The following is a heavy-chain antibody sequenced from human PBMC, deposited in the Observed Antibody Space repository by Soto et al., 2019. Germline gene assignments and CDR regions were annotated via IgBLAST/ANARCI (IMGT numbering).Heavy chain of an antibody. CDR1: GFTFSSYA. J-gene: IGHJ2*01. CDR3: AKARLGCTNGVCYTDWYFDL. CDR2: ISGSGGST. V-gene: IGHV3-23*01. Sequence: GGSLRLSCAASGFTFSSYAMSWVRQAPGKGLEWVSAISGSGGSTYYADSVKGRFTISRDNSKNTLYLQMNSLRAEDTAVYYCAKARLGCTNGVCYTDWYFDLWGRGTLVTVSS. D-gene: IGHD2-8*01.